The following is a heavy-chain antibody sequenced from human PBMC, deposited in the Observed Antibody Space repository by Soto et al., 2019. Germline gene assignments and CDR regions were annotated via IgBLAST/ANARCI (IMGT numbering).Heavy chain of an antibody. CDR3: ARDYGANSGLSYFNI. CDR1: GGSISTGDYY. V-gene: IGHV4-31*03. D-gene: IGHD4-17*01. J-gene: IGHJ2*01. CDR2: IYYSGST. Sequence: QVQLQESGPGLVEPSQTLSLTCTVSGGSISTGDYYWSWIRQLPGKGLEWIGYIYYSGSTYYNPSLKGRVTISVDTSKNQFSLKLNSVTAADAAVYYCARDYGANSGLSYFNIWGRGTLVTVSS.